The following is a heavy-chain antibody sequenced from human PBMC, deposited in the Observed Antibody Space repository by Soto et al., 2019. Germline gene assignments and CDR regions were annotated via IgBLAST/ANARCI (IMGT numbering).Heavy chain of an antibody. J-gene: IGHJ3*02. CDR2: IYPGDSDT. CDR1: GYSFTSYW. V-gene: IGHV5-51*01. D-gene: IGHD3-10*01. CDR3: ASHSVAMVRGGSAFDI. Sequence: GESLKISCKGSGYSFTSYWIGWVRQMPGKGLEWMGIIYPGDSDTRYSPSFQGQVTISADKSISTAYLQWSSLKASDTTMYYCASHSVAMVRGGSAFDIWGQGTMVTVSS.